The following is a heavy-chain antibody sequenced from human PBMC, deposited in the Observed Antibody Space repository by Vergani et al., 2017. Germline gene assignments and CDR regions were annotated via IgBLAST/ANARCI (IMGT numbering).Heavy chain of an antibody. CDR1: GGSFSGYY. V-gene: IGHV4-34*01. CDR2: INHSGRT. CDR3: ARHSGSYWGFRY. Sequence: QVQLQQWGAGLLKPSETLSLTCAVYGGSFSGYYWSWIRQPPGKGLEWIGEINHSGRTNYNPSLQSRVTRSVDTSKNQFSLKLSSVTAADTAVYYCARHSGSYWGFRYWGQGTLVTVSS. J-gene: IGHJ4*02. D-gene: IGHD1-26*01.